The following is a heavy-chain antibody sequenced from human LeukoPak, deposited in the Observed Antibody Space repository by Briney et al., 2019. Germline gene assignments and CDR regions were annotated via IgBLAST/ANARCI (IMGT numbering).Heavy chain of an antibody. CDR2: ISAYNGNT. J-gene: IGHJ6*02. CDR1: GCTFTSYG. V-gene: IGHV1-18*01. CDR3: ARDWVDASGWFLPRYYYGMDV. D-gene: IGHD6-19*01. Sequence: ASVKVSCKASGCTFTSYGISWVRQAPGQGLEWMGWISAYNGNTNYAQKLQGRVTMTTDTSTSTAYMELRSLRSDDTAVYYCARDWVDASGWFLPRYYYGMDVWGQGTTVTVSS.